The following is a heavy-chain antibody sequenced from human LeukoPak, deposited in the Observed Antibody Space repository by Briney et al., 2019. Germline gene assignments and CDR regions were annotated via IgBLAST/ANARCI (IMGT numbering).Heavy chain of an antibody. J-gene: IGHJ4*02. Sequence: GRSLRLSCAASGFIFSSYGMHWVRQAPGKGLEWVAVISYVGSDKYYTDSVRGRFTISRDYSKTTLYLQMNSLRTEDTAVYYCAKGGEMGTIRGYFDYLGQGTLVTVSS. D-gene: IGHD5-24*01. V-gene: IGHV3-30*18. CDR1: GFIFSSYG. CDR3: AKGGEMGTIRGYFDY. CDR2: ISYVGSDK.